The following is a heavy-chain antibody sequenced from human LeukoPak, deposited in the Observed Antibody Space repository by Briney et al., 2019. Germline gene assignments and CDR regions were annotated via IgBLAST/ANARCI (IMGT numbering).Heavy chain of an antibody. CDR1: GGTFSTYA. J-gene: IGHJ4*02. CDR3: ARAGEYCSGGSCYSGVYFDY. V-gene: IGHV1-69*01. D-gene: IGHD2-15*01. Sequence: SVKVSCKASGGTFSTYAVSWVRQAPGQGLEWMGGIIPIFGKADYAQKFQDRVTITADESTSTAYMELSSLRSEDTAQYYCARAGEYCSGGSCYSGVYFDYWGQGTLVTVSS. CDR2: IIPIFGKA.